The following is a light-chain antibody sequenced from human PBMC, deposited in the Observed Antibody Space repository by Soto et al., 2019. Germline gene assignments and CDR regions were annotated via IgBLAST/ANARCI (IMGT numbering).Light chain of an antibody. V-gene: IGLV2-14*01. Sequence: QSALTQPASVSGSPGQSITISCTGTSSDVGGYNYVSWYQQHPGKAPKLMIYEVSNRPSGVSHRFSGSKSGNTASLTISGLQAEDEADYYCSSYTSSSFYVFGTGTKLTVL. CDR1: SSDVGGYNY. J-gene: IGLJ1*01. CDR2: EVS. CDR3: SSYTSSSFYV.